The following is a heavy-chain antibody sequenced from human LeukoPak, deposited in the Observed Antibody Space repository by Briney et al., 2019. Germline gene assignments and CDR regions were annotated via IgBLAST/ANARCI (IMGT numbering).Heavy chain of an antibody. CDR2: ISSSSSTI. CDR1: GFTFSSYA. D-gene: IGHD2-2*02. V-gene: IGHV3-48*02. J-gene: IGHJ4*02. CDR3: ARDWGYCSSTSCYNY. Sequence: PGGSLRLSCAASGFTFSSYAMSWVRQAPGKGLEWVSYISSSSSTIYYADSVKGRFTISRDNAKNSLYLQMNSLRDEDTAVYYCARDWGYCSSTSCYNYWGQGTLVTVSS.